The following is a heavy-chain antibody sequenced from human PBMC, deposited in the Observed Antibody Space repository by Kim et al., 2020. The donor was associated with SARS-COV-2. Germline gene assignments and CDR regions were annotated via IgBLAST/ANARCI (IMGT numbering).Heavy chain of an antibody. CDR1: SGSISSSSYY. CDR2: IYYSGST. V-gene: IGHV4-39*01. CDR3: ARRGYSYGFGGRGGWYFDY. J-gene: IGHJ4*02. D-gene: IGHD5-18*01. Sequence: SETLSLTYTVSSGSISSSSYYWGWIRQPPGKGLEWIGSIYYSGSTYYNPSLKSRVTISVDTSKNQFSLKLSSVTAADTAVYYCARRGYSYGFGGRGGWYFDYWGQGTLVTVSS.